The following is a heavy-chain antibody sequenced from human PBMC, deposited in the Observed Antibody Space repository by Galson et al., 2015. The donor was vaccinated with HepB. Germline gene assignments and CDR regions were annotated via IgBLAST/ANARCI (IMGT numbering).Heavy chain of an antibody. CDR3: AKDRLGSYPGRAFDY. D-gene: IGHD1-26*01. J-gene: IGHJ4*02. CDR1: GFTFSSYA. CDR2: ISGSGGSI. Sequence: SLRLSCAASGFTFSSYATSWVRQAPGKGLEWVSAISGSGGSIYYADSVKGRFTISRDNSKNTLYLQMNSLRAEDTAVYYCAKDRLGSYPGRAFDYWGQGTLVTVSS. V-gene: IGHV3-23*01.